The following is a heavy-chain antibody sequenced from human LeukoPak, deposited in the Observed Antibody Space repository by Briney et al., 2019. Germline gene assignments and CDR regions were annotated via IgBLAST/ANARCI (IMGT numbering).Heavy chain of an antibody. CDR3: AKSTMIVVVDDAFDI. CDR2: ISGSGGST. Sequence: SGGSLRLSCAASGFTFSSYGMSWVRQAPGKGLEWVSAISGSGGSTYYADSVKGRFTISRDNSKNTLYLQMNSLRAEDTAVYYCAKSTMIVVVDDAFDIWGQGTMVTVSS. CDR1: GFTFSSYG. V-gene: IGHV3-23*01. J-gene: IGHJ3*02. D-gene: IGHD3-22*01.